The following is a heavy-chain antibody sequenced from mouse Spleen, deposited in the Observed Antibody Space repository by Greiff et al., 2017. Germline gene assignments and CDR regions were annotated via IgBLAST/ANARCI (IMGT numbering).Heavy chain of an antibody. V-gene: IGHV5-9-1*01. CDR2: ISSGGSYT. CDR1: GFTFSSYA. CDR3: ARHTTASYYFGY. J-gene: IGHJ2*01. D-gene: IGHD1-2*01. Sequence: EVTLMESGGGLVKPGGSLKLSCAASGFTFSSYAMSWVRQTPEKRLEWVATISSGGSYTYYPDSVKGRFTISRDNAKNTLYLQMSSLRSEDTAMYYCARHTTASYYFGYWGQGTALTVSS.